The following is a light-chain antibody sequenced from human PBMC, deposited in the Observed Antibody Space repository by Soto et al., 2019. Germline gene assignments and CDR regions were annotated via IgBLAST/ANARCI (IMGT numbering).Light chain of an antibody. J-gene: IGKJ4*01. Sequence: EIVMTQSPATLSVSPGQRATLSCRASQSISRNLAWYQQKPGQTPRLLMFRTSSRATGFPASFSGSGSGTEFNLTISSLKSEDFGVYYCQQYNNWPSATFGGGTKVDIK. CDR1: QSISRN. CDR2: RTS. V-gene: IGKV3-15*01. CDR3: QQYNNWPSAT.